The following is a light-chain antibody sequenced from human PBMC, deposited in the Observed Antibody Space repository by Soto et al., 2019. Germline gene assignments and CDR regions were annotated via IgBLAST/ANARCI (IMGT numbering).Light chain of an antibody. V-gene: IGKV3-11*01. J-gene: IGKJ1*01. CDR2: GAS. CDR3: QQFGNSPWT. Sequence: EVVLTQSPATLSLSPGERATLSCRASENVRTFVDWYQQKPGQAPRLLIHGASNRATGIPARFSGSGSGTDFTLTISRLEPEDFAVYFCQQFGNSPWTFGQGTKVDIK. CDR1: ENVRTF.